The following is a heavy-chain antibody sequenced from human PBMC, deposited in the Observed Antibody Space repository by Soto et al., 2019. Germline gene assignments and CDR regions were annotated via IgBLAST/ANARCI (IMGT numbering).Heavy chain of an antibody. V-gene: IGHV3-15*07. CDR3: AADLPDWGAYAFDY. CDR2: AKSEINGGAV. Sequence: EVQLVESGGDLVQPGGSLRLSCAASGFTFTRAWRNWVRQAPGKGLEWVGRAKSEINGGAVDYAAPVKGRFTISRDASQNTVYLQMNSLRADDTAVYYCAADLPDWGAYAFDYWGHGTQVTVSS. J-gene: IGHJ4*01. D-gene: IGHD3-16*01. CDR1: GFTFTRAW.